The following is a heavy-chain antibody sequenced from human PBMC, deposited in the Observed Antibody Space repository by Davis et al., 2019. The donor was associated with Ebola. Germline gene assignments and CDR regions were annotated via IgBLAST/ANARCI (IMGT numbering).Heavy chain of an antibody. Sequence: GESLKISCAASGFTFSSYGMHWVRQAPGKGLEWVAVIWYDGSNKYYADSVKGRFTISRDNSKNTLYLQMNSLRAEDTAVYYCARGGPLLLGGVGDYWGQGTLVTVSS. D-gene: IGHD2-8*01. J-gene: IGHJ4*02. CDR1: GFTFSSYG. CDR2: IWYDGSNK. CDR3: ARGGPLLLGGVGDY. V-gene: IGHV3-33*01.